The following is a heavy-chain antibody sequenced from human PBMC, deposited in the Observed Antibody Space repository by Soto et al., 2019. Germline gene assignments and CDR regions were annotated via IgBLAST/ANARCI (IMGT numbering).Heavy chain of an antibody. V-gene: IGHV1-69*12. J-gene: IGHJ6*02. CDR2: IIPIFGTA. D-gene: IGHD6-13*01. CDR1: GGTFSSYA. Sequence: QVQLVQSGAEVKKPGSSVKVSCKASGGTFSSYAISWVRQAPGQGLEWMGGIIPIFGTANYAQKFQGRVTITADESTSTAYMELSSLRSEDTAVDYCASCPRIAAAALYGMDVWGQGTTVTVSS. CDR3: ASCPRIAAAALYGMDV.